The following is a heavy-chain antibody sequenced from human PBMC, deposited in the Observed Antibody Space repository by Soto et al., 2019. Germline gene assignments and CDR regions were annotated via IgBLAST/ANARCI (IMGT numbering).Heavy chain of an antibody. J-gene: IGHJ6*03. CDR1: GDSVSSNSAG. CDR3: ARGSWDDVSGHYYMDV. D-gene: IGHD1-1*01. V-gene: IGHV6-1*01. Sequence: QVQLQQSSPGLVKPSQALSPTCDISGDSVSSNSAGWNWIRQTPSRGLEWLGRTYYKSKWYYTYAASVKSRITVSPDASKNQFSLQLTSVTPEDTAVYYCARGSWDDVSGHYYMDVWDKGTTVTVSS. CDR2: TYYKSKWYY.